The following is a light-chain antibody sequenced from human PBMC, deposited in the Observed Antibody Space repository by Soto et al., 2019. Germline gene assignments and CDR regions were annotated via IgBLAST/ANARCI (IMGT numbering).Light chain of an antibody. CDR1: QSISSY. V-gene: IGKV1-39*01. Sequence: DIQMTQSPSSLSASVGDRVTITCRASQSISSYLNWYQQKPGKVPKLLIFVASNLQSGVPSRFSGSGSGTDFTLTISSLQLEDSATYYCQQSLRAPLTFGGGTNVEIK. CDR3: QQSLRAPLT. CDR2: VAS. J-gene: IGKJ4*01.